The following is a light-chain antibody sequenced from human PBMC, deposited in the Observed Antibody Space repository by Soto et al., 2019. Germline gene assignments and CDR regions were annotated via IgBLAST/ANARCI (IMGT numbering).Light chain of an antibody. CDR2: FAS. CDR3: HQYFSWPRGT. V-gene: IGKV3-15*01. Sequence: EIVMTQSPVTLSVSPGERATLSCRASQNIINNLAWYQQKPGQAPRLLIFFASTRVTGIPARFSGSGSGTEFTLTINSLQSEDFAVYYCHQYFSWPRGTFGQGTKVDIK. J-gene: IGKJ1*01. CDR1: QNIINN.